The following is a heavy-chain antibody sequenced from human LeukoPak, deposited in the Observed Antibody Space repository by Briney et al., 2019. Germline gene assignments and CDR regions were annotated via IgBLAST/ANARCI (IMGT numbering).Heavy chain of an antibody. Sequence: GASVKVSCKASGYTFTSYGISWVRQAPGQVLEWMGWISAYNGNTNYAQKLQGRVTMTTDTSTSTAYMELSSLRSEDTAVYYCARGNPDYDSSGYLGYWGQGTLVTVSS. CDR3: ARGNPDYDSSGYLGY. J-gene: IGHJ4*02. CDR2: ISAYNGNT. CDR1: GYTFTSYG. D-gene: IGHD3-22*01. V-gene: IGHV1-18*01.